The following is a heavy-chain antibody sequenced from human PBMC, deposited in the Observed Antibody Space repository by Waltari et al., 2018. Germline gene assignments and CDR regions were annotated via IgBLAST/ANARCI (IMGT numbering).Heavy chain of an antibody. CDR2: IKPSGCST. D-gene: IGHD4-17*01. Sequence: QVQLVQSGAEVKKPGASVKVSCKASGYTFTSYYMHWVRQAPGQGLEWMGIIKPSGCSTRYAQKCQGRVTMTRDTSKSTVYMELSSLRSEDTAVYDCARVPATVVTPVSAELDYWGQGTLVTVSS. CDR3: ARVPATVVTPVSAELDY. J-gene: IGHJ4*02. CDR1: GYTFTSYY. V-gene: IGHV1-46*01.